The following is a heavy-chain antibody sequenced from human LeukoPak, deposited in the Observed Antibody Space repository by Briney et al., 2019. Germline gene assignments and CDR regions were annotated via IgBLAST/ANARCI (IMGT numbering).Heavy chain of an antibody. CDR1: GGTFSSYT. J-gene: IGHJ4*02. Sequence: SVKVSCKASGGTFSSYTISWVRQAPGQGLEWMGRIIPILGIANYAQKFQGRVTITADKSTSTAYMELSSLRSDDTAVYYCASIAAAGSFDYWGQGTLVAVSS. V-gene: IGHV1-69*02. D-gene: IGHD6-13*01. CDR3: ASIAAAGSFDY. CDR2: IIPILGIA.